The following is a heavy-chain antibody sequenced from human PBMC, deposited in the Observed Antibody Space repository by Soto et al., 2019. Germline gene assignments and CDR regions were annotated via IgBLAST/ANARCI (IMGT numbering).Heavy chain of an antibody. V-gene: IGHV4-59*11. D-gene: IGHD6-13*01. CDR2: VYHSGST. J-gene: IGHJ6*02. CDR1: GGSISHHY. CDR3: AREGVSSSWYYYYGLDV. Sequence: PSETLSLTCTVSGGSISHHYWSWIRQPPGKGPEWIGYVYHSGSTNYNPSLKSRVTISVDTSKNQFSLKLSSVTAADTAVYYCAREGVSSSWYYYYGLDVWGQGTTVNVSS.